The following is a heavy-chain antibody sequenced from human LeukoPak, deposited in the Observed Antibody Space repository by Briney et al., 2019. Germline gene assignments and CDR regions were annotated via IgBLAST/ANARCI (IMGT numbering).Heavy chain of an antibody. D-gene: IGHD3-10*01. CDR3: ARNAMVRGVIMEG. Sequence: PGGSLRLSCAASGFTASSNYMSWVRQAPGKGLEWVSVIYSGGSTYYADSVKGRFTISRDNSKNTLYLQMNSLRAEDTAVYYCARNAMVRGVIMEGWGQGTLVTVSS. CDR1: GFTASSNY. CDR2: IYSGGST. V-gene: IGHV3-53*01. J-gene: IGHJ4*02.